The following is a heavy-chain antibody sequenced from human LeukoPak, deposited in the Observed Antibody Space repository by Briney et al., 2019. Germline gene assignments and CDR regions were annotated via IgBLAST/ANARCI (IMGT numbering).Heavy chain of an antibody. D-gene: IGHD4-23*01. CDR2: IYYSGST. J-gene: IGHJ4*02. CDR1: GGSISSSGSY. V-gene: IGHV4-39*01. CDR3: ASPYFSYGGNLVY. Sequence: SETLSLTCTVSGGSISSSGSYWGWIRQPPGKGLEWIGSIYYSGSTYYNPSLKSRVTISVDTSKNQFSLKLSSVTAADTAVYYCASPYFSYGGNLVYWGQGTLVTVSS.